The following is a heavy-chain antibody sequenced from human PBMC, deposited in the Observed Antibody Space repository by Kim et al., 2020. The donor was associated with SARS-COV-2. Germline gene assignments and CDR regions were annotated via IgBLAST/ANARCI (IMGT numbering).Heavy chain of an antibody. J-gene: IGHJ4*02. D-gene: IGHD6-19*01. CDR2: INHSGST. Sequence: SETLSLTCAVYGGSFSGYFWSWIRQPPGKGLEWIGEINHSGSTNYNPSLKSRVTISVDRSKNQFSLKLSSVTAADTAVYYCARLGDSSGRYHDYPIDYWGQGPLVTVSS. CDR3: ARLGDSSGRYHDYPIDY. V-gene: IGHV4-34*01. CDR1: GGSFSGYF.